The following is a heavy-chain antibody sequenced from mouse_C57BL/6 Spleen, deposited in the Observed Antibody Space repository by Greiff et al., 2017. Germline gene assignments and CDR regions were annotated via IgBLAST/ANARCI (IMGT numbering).Heavy chain of an antibody. Sequence: VQLQQPGAELVRPGSSVKLSCKASGYTFTSYWMDWVKQRPGQGLEWIGNIYPSDSETHYNQKFKDKATLTVDKSSSTAYMQLSSLTSEDSAVYYCARGTAAFDYWGQGTTLTVSS. CDR1: GYTFTSYW. CDR3: ARGTAAFDY. V-gene: IGHV1-61*01. J-gene: IGHJ2*01. D-gene: IGHD4-1*01. CDR2: IYPSDSET.